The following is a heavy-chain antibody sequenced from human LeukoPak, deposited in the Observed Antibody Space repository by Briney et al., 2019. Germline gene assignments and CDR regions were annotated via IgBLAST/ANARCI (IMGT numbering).Heavy chain of an antibody. Sequence: RSGGSLRLSCAASGFTFSSYSMTWVRQAPGKGLEWVSIISSSSSYKYYADSVKGRFTISRDNAKNSLYLQMNSLRAEDTAVYYCARDLPGLAVAAADYWGQGTLVTVSS. CDR1: GFTFSSYS. CDR2: ISSSSSYK. CDR3: ARDLPGLAVAAADY. D-gene: IGHD6-19*01. J-gene: IGHJ4*02. V-gene: IGHV3-21*01.